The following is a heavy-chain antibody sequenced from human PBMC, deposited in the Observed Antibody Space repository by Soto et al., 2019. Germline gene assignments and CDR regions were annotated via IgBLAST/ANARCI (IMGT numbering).Heavy chain of an antibody. J-gene: IGHJ6*02. CDR3: AAGGPTTYYDKQDYYYGMDV. Sequence: PGESLKISCKGSGYSFTSYRIGWVRQMPGKGLEWMGIIYPGDSDTRYSPSFQGQVTISADKSISTAYLQWSSLKASDTAMYYCAAGGPTTYYDKQDYYYGMDVWGQGTTVTVSS. V-gene: IGHV5-51*01. D-gene: IGHD3-9*01. CDR2: IYPGDSDT. CDR1: GYSFTSYR.